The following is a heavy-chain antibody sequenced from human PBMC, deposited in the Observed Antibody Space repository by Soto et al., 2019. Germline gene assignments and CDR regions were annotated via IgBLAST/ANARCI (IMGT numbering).Heavy chain of an antibody. D-gene: IGHD6-13*01. CDR2: IKQDGSET. J-gene: IGHJ4*02. V-gene: IGHV3-7*01. Sequence: GGSLRLSCAASGFTFSDYYMSWIRQAPGKGLEWVGHIKQDGSETYYVDSVKGRFTMSRDNVKMSLYLQMNSLRAEDTAIYYCATISAAGRGIEYWGQGTLVTVSS. CDR1: GFTFSDYY. CDR3: ATISAAGRGIEY.